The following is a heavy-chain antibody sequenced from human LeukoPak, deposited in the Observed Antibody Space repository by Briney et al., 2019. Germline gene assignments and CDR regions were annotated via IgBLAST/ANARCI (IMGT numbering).Heavy chain of an antibody. CDR2: IAGSGDSS. CDR3: ARDRYCGGDCYYWHFDL. CDR1: GFTFSSYW. J-gene: IGHJ2*01. Sequence: GGSLRLSCAASGFTFSSYWMTWVRQAPGKGLEWVSSIAGSGDSSFYADSVKGRFVISRDNSKDTLYLQMNSLRVEDTAVYYCARDRYCGGDCYYWHFDLWGRGTLVTVSS. V-gene: IGHV3-23*01. D-gene: IGHD2-21*02.